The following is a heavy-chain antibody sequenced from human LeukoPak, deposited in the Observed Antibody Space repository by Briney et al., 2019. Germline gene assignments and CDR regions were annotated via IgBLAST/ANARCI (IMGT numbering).Heavy chain of an antibody. CDR3: ARDGNTDHRPFYYGIDV. Sequence: GGSLRLSCAASGFTFSFTFSSYAMSWVRQAPGKGLEWVSVMYNGGSTFHADSVKGRFTITRDSSQNTMFLQMNTLRAEDTAVYYCARDGNTDHRPFYYGIDVWGQGTTVTVSS. J-gene: IGHJ6*02. V-gene: IGHV3-66*01. CDR1: GFTFSFTFSSYA. CDR2: MYNGGST. D-gene: IGHD1-26*01.